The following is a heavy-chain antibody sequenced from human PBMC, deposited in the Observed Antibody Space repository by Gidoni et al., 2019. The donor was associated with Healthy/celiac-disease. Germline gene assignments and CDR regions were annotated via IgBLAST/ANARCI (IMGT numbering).Heavy chain of an antibody. CDR1: GGSVSRGSDY. V-gene: IGHV4-61*01. CDR2: LYYSGST. D-gene: IGHD6-6*01. CDR3: ARDRIAARADYYYGMDV. Sequence: QGQLQESGTGLVKPSETLSLTCTVSGGSVSRGSDYWSWIRQPPGKGLEWIGYLYYSGSTNYNPSLKSRVTISVDTSKNQFSLKLSSVTAADTAVYYCARDRIAARADYYYGMDVWGQGTTVTVSS. J-gene: IGHJ6*02.